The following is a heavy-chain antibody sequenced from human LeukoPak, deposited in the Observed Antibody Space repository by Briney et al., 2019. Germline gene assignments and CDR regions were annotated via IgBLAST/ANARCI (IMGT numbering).Heavy chain of an antibody. CDR1: GYTFTSYV. Sequence: GASVKVSCMASGYTFTSYVISWVRQAPGQGLEWMGWISAYNGNTNYAQKLQGRVTMTTDTSTSTAYMELRSLRSDDTAVYYCAREGNYDSSGYLFYYYYYMDVWGKGTTVPVSS. J-gene: IGHJ6*03. V-gene: IGHV1-18*01. CDR2: ISAYNGNT. CDR3: AREGNYDSSGYLFYYYYYMDV. D-gene: IGHD3-22*01.